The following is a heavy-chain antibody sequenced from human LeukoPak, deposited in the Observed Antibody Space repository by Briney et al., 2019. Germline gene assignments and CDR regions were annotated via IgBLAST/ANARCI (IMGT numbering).Heavy chain of an antibody. D-gene: IGHD2-8*02. CDR1: GGSLSGYY. V-gene: IGHV4-34*01. CDR3: ARGPLSTGYFDF. CDR2: INHSGST. Sequence: SETLSLTCAVYGGSLSGYYWSWIRQPPGKGLEWIGEINHSGSTNYNPSLKSRVTISVDTSKNQFSLKLSSVTAADTAVYFCARGPLSTGYFDFWGQGALVTVSS. J-gene: IGHJ4*02.